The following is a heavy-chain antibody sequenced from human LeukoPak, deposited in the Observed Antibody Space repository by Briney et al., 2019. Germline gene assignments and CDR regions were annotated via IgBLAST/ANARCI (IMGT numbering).Heavy chain of an antibody. CDR3: ARRTITMVRGVIYYYGMDV. CDR1: GYTSTSYG. Sequence: ASVKVSCKASGYTSTSYGISWVRQAPGQGLEWMGWISAYNGNTNYAQKLQGRVTMTTDTSTSTAYMELSSLRSEDTAVYYCARRTITMVRGVIYYYGMDVWGKGTTVTVSS. CDR2: ISAYNGNT. D-gene: IGHD3-10*01. V-gene: IGHV1-18*01. J-gene: IGHJ6*04.